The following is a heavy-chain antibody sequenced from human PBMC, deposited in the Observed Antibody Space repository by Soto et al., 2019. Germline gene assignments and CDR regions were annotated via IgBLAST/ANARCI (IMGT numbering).Heavy chain of an antibody. V-gene: IGHV1-3*01. Sequence: GASVKVSCKASGYTFTSYAMHWVRQAPGQRLEWMGWINAGNGNTKYSQKFQGRVTITRDTSASTAYMELSSLRSEDTAVYYCARVGRTAVAADAFDIWGQRTMVTVSS. J-gene: IGHJ3*02. CDR1: GYTFTSYA. CDR2: INAGNGNT. CDR3: ARVGRTAVAADAFDI. D-gene: IGHD6-19*01.